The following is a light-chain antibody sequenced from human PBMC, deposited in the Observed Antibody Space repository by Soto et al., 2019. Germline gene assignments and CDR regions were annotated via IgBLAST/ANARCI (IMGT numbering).Light chain of an antibody. CDR3: QQYYSTPIT. CDR2: WAS. V-gene: IGKV4-1*01. Sequence: DIVMTQSPDSLDVSLGERATVNCKSSQSVSYSSNNKNYLAWYQQKPGQPPKLLIYWASTRESGVPDRFSGSGSGTDFTLTISSLQAEDVAVYYCQQYYSTPITFGQGTRLEIK. J-gene: IGKJ5*01. CDR1: QSVSYSSNNKNY.